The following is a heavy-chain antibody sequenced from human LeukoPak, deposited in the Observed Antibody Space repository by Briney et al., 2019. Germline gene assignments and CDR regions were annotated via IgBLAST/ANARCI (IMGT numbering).Heavy chain of an antibody. Sequence: GASLKISCKGSGSRFTSYWIGWVRQMPGKGLEWMGIIYPGDSDTSYSPSFQGQVTISADKSISTAYLQWSSLKASDTAMYYCATSYFYESSGHDAFYIWGQGTMVTVSS. J-gene: IGHJ3*02. D-gene: IGHD3-22*01. CDR3: ATSYFYESSGHDAFYI. V-gene: IGHV5-51*01. CDR2: IYPGDSDT. CDR1: GSRFTSYW.